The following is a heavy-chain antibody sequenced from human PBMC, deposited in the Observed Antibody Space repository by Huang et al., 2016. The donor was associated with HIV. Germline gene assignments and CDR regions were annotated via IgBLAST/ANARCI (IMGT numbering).Heavy chain of an antibody. V-gene: IGHV4-59*11. D-gene: IGHD3-3*01. CDR2: IDYSGRT. J-gene: IGHJ4*02. CDR3: ARAHPDFCLGYRRMYFFDH. Sequence: QVQLQESGPGLVKPSETLSLTCTVSGGSISTHYWSWSRQPPGKGLEWIGSIDYSGRTNYSPSLKSRVTILLDTSKNQFSRIVNSLTAAHTAMYYGARAHPDFCLGYRRMYFFDHCCQGTLVTVSS. CDR1: GGSISTHY.